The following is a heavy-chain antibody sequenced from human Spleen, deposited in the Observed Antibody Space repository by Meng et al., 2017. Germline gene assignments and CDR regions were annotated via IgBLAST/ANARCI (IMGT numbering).Heavy chain of an antibody. CDR2: IYYSGST. Sequence: SETLSLTCTVSGGSISSSSYYWGWIRQPPGKGLEWIGSIYYSGSTYYNPSLKSRVTISVDTSKNQFSLKLSSVTAADTAVYYCARAVLTGYYLYYSDYWGQGTLVTVSS. CDR3: ARAVLTGYYLYYSDY. D-gene: IGHD3-9*01. CDR1: GGSISSSSYY. J-gene: IGHJ4*02. V-gene: IGHV4-39*07.